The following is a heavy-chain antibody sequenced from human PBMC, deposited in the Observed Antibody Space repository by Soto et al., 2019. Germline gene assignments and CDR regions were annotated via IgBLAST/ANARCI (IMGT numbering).Heavy chain of an antibody. CDR3: AKAHSMMILDRFDP. V-gene: IGHV3-33*06. J-gene: IGHJ5*02. D-gene: IGHD3-16*01. Sequence: QVQLVESGGGVVQPGKSLRLSCAASGFKFRNYAIHWVRQAPGKGLEWLAVIWFDGSKKYYADSVKGRFTISRDNSKNTVYLHTNSLTADDSGVFYCAKAHSMMILDRFDPWGHGTLVTVSS. CDR1: GFKFRNYA. CDR2: IWFDGSKK.